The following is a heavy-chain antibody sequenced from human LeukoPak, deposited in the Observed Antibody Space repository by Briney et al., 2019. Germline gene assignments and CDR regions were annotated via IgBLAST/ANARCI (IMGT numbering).Heavy chain of an antibody. CDR1: GGSVSSHY. D-gene: IGHD6-13*01. CDR2: IYTSGST. Sequence: PSETLSLTCTVSGGSVSSHYWSWIRQPAGKGLEWIGRIYTSGSTNYNPSLKTRVTMSVDTSKNQFSLKLSSVTAADTAVYYCARSAAAGTVGYYYYYMDVWGKGTTVTVSS. J-gene: IGHJ6*03. V-gene: IGHV4-4*07. CDR3: ARSAAAGTVGYYYYYMDV.